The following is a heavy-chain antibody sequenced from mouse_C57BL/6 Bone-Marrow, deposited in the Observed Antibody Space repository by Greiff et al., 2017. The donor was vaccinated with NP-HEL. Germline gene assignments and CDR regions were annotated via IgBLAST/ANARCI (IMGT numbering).Heavy chain of an antibody. V-gene: IGHV7-3*01. CDR2: IRNKANGYTT. D-gene: IGHD2-4*01. CDR1: GFTLTDYY. Sequence: DVHLVESGGGLVQPGGSLSLSCAASGFTLTDYYMSWVRQPPGKALEWLGFIRNKANGYTTEYSASVKGRFTISRDNTQSILYLQMNALRAEDSATYYCARYGDYVYYFDYWGKGTTLTVSS. J-gene: IGHJ2*01. CDR3: ARYGDYVYYFDY.